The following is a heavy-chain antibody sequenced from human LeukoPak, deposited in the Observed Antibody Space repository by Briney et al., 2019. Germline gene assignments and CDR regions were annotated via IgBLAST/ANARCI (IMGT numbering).Heavy chain of an antibody. CDR3: ARGLPGKVIGPYYYDSSGHWFDP. D-gene: IGHD3-22*01. J-gene: IGHJ5*02. V-gene: IGHV1-8*03. Sequence: ASVTVSCKASGYTFTSYDINWVRQATGQGLEWMGWMNPNSGNTGYAQKFQGRVTITRNTSISTAYMELSSLRSEDTAVYYCARGLPGKVIGPYYYDSSGHWFDPWGQGTLVTVSS. CDR2: MNPNSGNT. CDR1: GYTFTSYD.